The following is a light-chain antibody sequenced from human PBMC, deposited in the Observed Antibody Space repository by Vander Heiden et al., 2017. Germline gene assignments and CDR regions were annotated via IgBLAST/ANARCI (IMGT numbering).Light chain of an antibody. CDR1: SSNIGGNT. V-gene: IGLV1-44*01. CDR2: SNN. CDR3: ATWDDSLNVYV. J-gene: IGLJ1*01. Sequence: QSVLTQPPSASGTPGPRVTISCSGSSSNIGGNTVNWYQHLPGTAPKLLIYSNNQRPSGVPDRFSASKSGTSASLAISGLQSEDEADYYCATWDDSLNVYVFGIGTKVTAL.